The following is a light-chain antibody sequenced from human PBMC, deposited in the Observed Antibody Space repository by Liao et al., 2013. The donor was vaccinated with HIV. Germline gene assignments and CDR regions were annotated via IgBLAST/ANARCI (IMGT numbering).Light chain of an antibody. Sequence: SYELTQPPSVSVSPGQTASITCSGDTLGDKYACWYQQRPGQSPVLVIYQGTKRPSGIPERFSGSSSGTTVTLTISGVQAEDEADYYCQSADSSGTCPVFGGGTKLTVL. CDR3: QSADSSGTCPV. CDR1: TLGDKY. CDR2: QGT. V-gene: IGLV3-25*03. J-gene: IGLJ3*02.